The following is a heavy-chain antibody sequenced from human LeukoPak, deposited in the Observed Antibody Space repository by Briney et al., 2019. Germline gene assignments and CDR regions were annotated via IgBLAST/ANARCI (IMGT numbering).Heavy chain of an antibody. J-gene: IGHJ4*02. Sequence: GRSLRLSCAASGFTFSTYWMTCVRQPPGRGLEWVASIKEDGSEEYYVDSVRGRFTISRDNAKNSLYLQMNSLRAEDSAVYYCARARSGTSRDYWGQGTLVTVSS. CDR2: IKEDGSEE. D-gene: IGHD2-2*01. CDR3: ARARSGTSRDY. CDR1: GFTFSTYW. V-gene: IGHV3-7*01.